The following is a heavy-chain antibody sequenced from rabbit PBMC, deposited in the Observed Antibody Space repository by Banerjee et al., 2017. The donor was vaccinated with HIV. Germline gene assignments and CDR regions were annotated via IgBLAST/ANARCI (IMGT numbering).Heavy chain of an antibody. V-gene: IGHV1S45*01. CDR2: INTSSGNT. CDR1: GFDFSSYG. J-gene: IGHJ4*01. Sequence: QEQLEESGGGLVQPEGSLTLTCKASGFDFSSYGISWVRQAPGKGLEWIACINTSSGNTVYASWAKGRFTISKTSSTTVTLQMTSLTAADTATYFCARYGSVGYAGSAYGGALWGPGTLVTVS. D-gene: IGHD6-1*01. CDR3: ARYGSVGYAGSAYGGAL.